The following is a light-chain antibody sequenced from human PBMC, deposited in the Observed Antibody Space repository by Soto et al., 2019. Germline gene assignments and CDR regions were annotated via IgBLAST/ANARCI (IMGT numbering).Light chain of an antibody. Sequence: SSELTQPPSVSVSPGQTASITCSGDNLGYKYACWYQQKPGQSPVLVIYRNDKRPSGIPERFSGSISGNTATLTISGTQSMDEADYYCQAWDSNTAVFGTGTKVTVL. V-gene: IGLV3-1*01. CDR1: NLGYKY. J-gene: IGLJ1*01. CDR3: QAWDSNTAV. CDR2: RND.